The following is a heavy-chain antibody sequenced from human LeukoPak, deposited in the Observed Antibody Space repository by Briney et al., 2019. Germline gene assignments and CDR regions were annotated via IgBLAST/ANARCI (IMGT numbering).Heavy chain of an antibody. J-gene: IGHJ4*02. D-gene: IGHD3-16*02. CDR2: TGNKANSYTT. Sequence: PGGSLRLSCAASGFTFSDHYMDWVRQAPGKGLEWVGRTGNKANSYTTEYAASVKGRFTISRDDSKNSLYLQMNSLRAEDTAVYYCAKDYVWGSYRYSGIDYWGQGTLVTVSS. CDR1: GFTFSDHY. CDR3: AKDYVWGSYRYSGIDY. V-gene: IGHV3-72*01.